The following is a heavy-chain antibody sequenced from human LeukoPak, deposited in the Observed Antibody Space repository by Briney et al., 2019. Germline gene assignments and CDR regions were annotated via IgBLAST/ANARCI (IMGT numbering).Heavy chain of an antibody. CDR1: GGSISSYY. V-gene: IGHV4-4*07. J-gene: IGHJ4*02. CDR3: AGYCSGGSCFGVDY. CDR2: IYTSGST. D-gene: IGHD2-15*01. Sequence: SETLSLTCTVSGGSISSYYWSWIRQPAGKGLEWIGRIYTSGSTNYNPSLKSRVTMSVDTSKNQFSLKLSSVTAADTAVYYCAGYCSGGSCFGVDYWGQGTLVTVSS.